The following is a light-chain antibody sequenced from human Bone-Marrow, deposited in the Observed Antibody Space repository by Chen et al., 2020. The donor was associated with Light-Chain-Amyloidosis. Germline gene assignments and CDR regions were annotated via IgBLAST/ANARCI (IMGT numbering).Light chain of an antibody. CDR2: EDD. CDR3: QSYQGSSQGV. J-gene: IGLJ3*02. Sequence: NFMLTQPHSVSESPGKTVIISCTRSSGSIATNYVQWYQQRPGSSPTTVIYEDDQRPSGVPDRFSDSSDRSSNSASLTISGLKTEDEADYDCQSYQGSSQGVFGGGTKLTVL. V-gene: IGLV6-57*01. CDR1: SGSIATNY.